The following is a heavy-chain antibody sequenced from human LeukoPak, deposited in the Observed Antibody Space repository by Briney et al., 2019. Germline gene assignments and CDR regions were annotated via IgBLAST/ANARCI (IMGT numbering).Heavy chain of an antibody. V-gene: IGHV3-23*01. J-gene: IGHJ4*02. CDR1: GFTFNNYA. Sequence: GGSLRLSCAGSGFTFNNYAMSWVRQAPGKGLEWVPGISVTSGRTYYADSVKGRFTISRDNSKNTLFLQMNSLRAEDTAVYYCAKDLPSNIIAASYYFDYWGQGTLVTVSS. CDR2: ISVTSGRT. CDR3: AKDLPSNIIAASYYFDY. D-gene: IGHD6-6*01.